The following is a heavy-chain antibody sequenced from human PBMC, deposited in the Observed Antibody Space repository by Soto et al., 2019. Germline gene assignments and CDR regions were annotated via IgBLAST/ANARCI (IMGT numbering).Heavy chain of an antibody. CDR1: GFTFDDYA. CDR2: ISWNSGSI. V-gene: IGHV3-9*01. J-gene: IGHJ6*03. Sequence: DVQLVESGGGLVQPGRSLRLSCAASGFTFDDYAMHWVRQAPGKGLEWVSGISWNSGSIGYADSVKGRFTISRDNAKNSLYLQMNSLRAEDTALYYCAKAGGSSSRFHMDVWGKGTTVTVSS. D-gene: IGHD6-6*01. CDR3: AKAGGSSSRFHMDV.